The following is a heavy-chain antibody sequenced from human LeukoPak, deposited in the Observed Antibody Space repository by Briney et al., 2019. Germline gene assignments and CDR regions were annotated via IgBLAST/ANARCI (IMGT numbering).Heavy chain of an antibody. CDR1: GGTFSSYG. J-gene: IGHJ6*03. Sequence: GASVKVSCKASGGTFSSYGTSWVRQAPGQGLEWMGGIIPIFGTANYAQKFQGRVTITADESTSTAYMELSSLRSEDTAVYYCAIHYYGSGSPLYYMDVWGKGTTVTISS. CDR3: AIHYYGSGSPLYYMDV. V-gene: IGHV1-69*13. D-gene: IGHD3-10*01. CDR2: IIPIFGTA.